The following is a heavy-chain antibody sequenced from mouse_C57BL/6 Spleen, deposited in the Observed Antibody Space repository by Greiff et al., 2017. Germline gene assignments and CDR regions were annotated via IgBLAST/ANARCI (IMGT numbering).Heavy chain of an antibody. D-gene: IGHD1-1*01. CDR1: GYTFTSYW. Sequence: VQLQQSGAELVRPGSSVKLPCKASGYTFTSYWMHWVKQRPIQGLEWIGNIDPSDSETHYNQKFKDKATLTVDKSSSTAYMQLSSLTSEDSAVYYCASGRFITNYWGQGTTLTVSS. CDR3: ASGRFITNY. V-gene: IGHV1-52*01. J-gene: IGHJ2*01. CDR2: IDPSDSET.